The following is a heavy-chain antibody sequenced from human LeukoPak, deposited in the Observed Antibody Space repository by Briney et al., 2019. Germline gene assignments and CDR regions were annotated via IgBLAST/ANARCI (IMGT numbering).Heavy chain of an antibody. V-gene: IGHV3-30*04. J-gene: IGHJ3*02. CDR1: GFTFSSYA. Sequence: GRSLRLSCAASGFTFSSYAMHWVRQAPGKGLEWVAVISYDGSNKYYADSVKGRFTISRDNSKNTLYLQMNSLRAEDTAVYYCARESRYSSGWYRPSGGDAFDIWGQGTMVTVSS. D-gene: IGHD6-19*01. CDR3: ARESRYSSGWYRPSGGDAFDI. CDR2: ISYDGSNK.